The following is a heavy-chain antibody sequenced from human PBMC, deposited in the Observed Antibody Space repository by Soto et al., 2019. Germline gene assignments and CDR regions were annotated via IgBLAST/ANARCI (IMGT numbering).Heavy chain of an antibody. CDR1: GFTFSSYS. V-gene: IGHV3-21*01. CDR2: ISSSSSYI. Sequence: GESLKISCAASGFTFSSYSMNWVRQAPGKGLEWVSSISSSSSYIYYADSVKGRFTISRDNAKNSLYLQMNSLRAEDTAVYYCAVVHYDILTGYSKALAMDVWGKGTTVTVSS. CDR3: AVVHYDILTGYSKALAMDV. D-gene: IGHD3-9*01. J-gene: IGHJ6*04.